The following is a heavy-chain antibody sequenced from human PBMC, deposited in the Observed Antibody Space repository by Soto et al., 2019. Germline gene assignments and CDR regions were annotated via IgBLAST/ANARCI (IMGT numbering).Heavy chain of an antibody. Sequence: PGGSLRLSCAASGFTFSSYSMNWVRQAPGKGLKWVSSISSSSSYIYYADSVKGRFTISRDNAKNSLYLQMNSLRAEDTAVYYCAREREWELPRDPYYYYGMDVWGQGTTVTVSS. J-gene: IGHJ6*02. D-gene: IGHD1-26*01. CDR3: AREREWELPRDPYYYYGMDV. V-gene: IGHV3-21*01. CDR1: GFTFSSYS. CDR2: ISSSSSYI.